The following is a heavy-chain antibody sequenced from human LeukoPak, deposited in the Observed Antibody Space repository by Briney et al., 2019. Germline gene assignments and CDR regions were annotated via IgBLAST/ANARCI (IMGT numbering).Heavy chain of an antibody. Sequence: GGSLRLSCAASGFTFSTYTMDWVRQAPGKGLEWVSSVSSSSSYIYYADSVKGRFTISRDNAKNSLYLQMNSLRAEDTAVYYCARDVVAVAGTWFDPWGQGTLVTVSS. D-gene: IGHD6-19*01. V-gene: IGHV3-21*01. CDR3: ARDVVAVAGTWFDP. J-gene: IGHJ5*02. CDR2: VSSSSSYI. CDR1: GFTFSTYT.